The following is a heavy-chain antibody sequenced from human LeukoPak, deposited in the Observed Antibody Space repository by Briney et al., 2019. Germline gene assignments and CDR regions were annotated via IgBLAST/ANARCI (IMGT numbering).Heavy chain of an antibody. J-gene: IGHJ4*02. CDR2: ISSSSTYI. Sequence: PGGSLRLSCAASGFTFSGHSMNWVRQAPGQGLEWVSSISSSSTYIYYADSVKGRFSISRDNAKNSLCLQMNSLRAEDTAVYYCARGGVATTGIDYWGQGTLVTVSS. CDR1: GFTFSGHS. CDR3: ARGGVATTGIDY. V-gene: IGHV3-21*01. D-gene: IGHD1-1*01.